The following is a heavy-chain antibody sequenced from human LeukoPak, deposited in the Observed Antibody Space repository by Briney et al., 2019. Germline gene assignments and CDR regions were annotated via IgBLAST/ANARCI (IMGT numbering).Heavy chain of an antibody. J-gene: IGHJ4*02. CDR1: GYTFTGDF. Sequence: ASVKVSCKASGYTFTGDFLHWVRQAPGQGLEWIGWVNPNSGGTNYAQNFQGRVTMTRDTSISTAYMELSSLRSDDTAMYFCAKAGNYDFVWGSHIPDYWGQGTLVTVSS. D-gene: IGHD3-16*01. CDR3: AKAGNYDFVWGSHIPDY. V-gene: IGHV1-2*02. CDR2: VNPNSGGT.